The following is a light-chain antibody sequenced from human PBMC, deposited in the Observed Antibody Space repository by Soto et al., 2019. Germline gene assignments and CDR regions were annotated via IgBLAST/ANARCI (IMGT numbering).Light chain of an antibody. CDR1: SSDVGGYNY. J-gene: IGLJ3*02. CDR3: SSFTSINTWV. CDR2: EVS. V-gene: IGLV2-14*01. Sequence: QSVLTQPASVSGSRGQSITISCTGTSSDVGGYNYVSWYQQHPGKAPKLMIYEVSNRPSGVSNRFFGSKSGNTASLTISGLQTEDEADYYCSSFTSINTWVFGGGTKVTVL.